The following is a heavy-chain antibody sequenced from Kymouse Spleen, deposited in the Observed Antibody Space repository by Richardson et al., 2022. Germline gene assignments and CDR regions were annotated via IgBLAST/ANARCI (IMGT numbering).Heavy chain of an antibody. Sequence: EVQLVESGGGLVQPGRSLRLSCAASGFTFDDYAMHWVRQAPGKGLEWVSGISWNSGSIGYADSVKGRFTISRDNAKNSLYLQMNSLRAEDTALYYCAKDELLWFDYYYYYGMDVWGQGTTVTVSS. V-gene: IGHV3-9*01. D-gene: IGHD3-10*01. CDR2: ISWNSGSI. CDR3: AKDELLWFDYYYYYGMDV. CDR1: GFTFDDYA. J-gene: IGHJ6*02.